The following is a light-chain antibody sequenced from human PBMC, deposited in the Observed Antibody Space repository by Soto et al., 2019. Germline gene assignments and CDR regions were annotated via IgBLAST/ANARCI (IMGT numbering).Light chain of an antibody. V-gene: IGLV2-23*01. CDR2: EGS. CDR3: CAFAGRSSYV. J-gene: IGLJ1*01. Sequence: QSAPTQPASVSGSPGQSITISCTGTSSDVGTYNLVSWYQQHPGKAPKVMIYEGSKRPSGVSNRFSGSKSGNTSSLTISGLQAEDEADYYSCAFAGRSSYVFGTGTKLTVL. CDR1: SSDVGTYNL.